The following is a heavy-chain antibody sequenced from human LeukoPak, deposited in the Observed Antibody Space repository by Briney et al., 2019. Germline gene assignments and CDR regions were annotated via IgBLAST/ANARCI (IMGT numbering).Heavy chain of an antibody. CDR2: IKQDGSEK. CDR1: GFTFSSYW. J-gene: IGHJ4*02. Sequence: GGSLRLSCAASGFTFSSYWMSWVRQAPGKGLEWVANIKQDGSEKYYVDSVKGRFTISRDNAKNSLYLQMNSLRAEDTAVYYCTRVGVIGYYDILTGYLNRHTGYFDYWGQGTLVTVSS. V-gene: IGHV3-7*05. CDR3: TRVGVIGYYDILTGYLNRHTGYFDY. D-gene: IGHD3-9*01.